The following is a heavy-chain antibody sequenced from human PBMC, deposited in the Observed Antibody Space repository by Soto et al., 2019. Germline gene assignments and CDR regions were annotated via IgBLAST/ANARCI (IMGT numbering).Heavy chain of an antibody. Sequence: EVQLLESGGGLVQPGGSLRLSCAASGFTFSSYAMSWVRQAPGQGLEWVSVISGSGGSTYYADSVKGRFTISRDNSKNTLYLQMNSLRAEDTAVYYCARRTSGWDLDYWGQGTLVTVSS. D-gene: IGHD6-19*01. V-gene: IGHV3-23*01. CDR1: GFTFSSYA. J-gene: IGHJ4*02. CDR3: ARRTSGWDLDY. CDR2: ISGSGGST.